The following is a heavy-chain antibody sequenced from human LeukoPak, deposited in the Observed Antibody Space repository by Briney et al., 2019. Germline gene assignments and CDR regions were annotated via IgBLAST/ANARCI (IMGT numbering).Heavy chain of an antibody. D-gene: IGHD6-13*01. J-gene: IGHJ4*02. CDR3: AKDQWAGSSLDY. Sequence: PGGSLRLSCAASGFTFSSYAMHWVRQAPGKGLEWVAVISYDGSNKKYADSVKGRFTISRDNSKNTLYLQMNSLRAEDTAVYYCAKDQWAGSSLDYWGQGTLVTVSS. CDR2: ISYDGSNK. V-gene: IGHV3-30*04. CDR1: GFTFSSYA.